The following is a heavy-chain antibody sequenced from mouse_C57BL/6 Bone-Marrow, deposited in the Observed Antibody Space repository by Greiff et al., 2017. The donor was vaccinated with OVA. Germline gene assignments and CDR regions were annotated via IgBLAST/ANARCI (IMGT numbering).Heavy chain of an antibody. J-gene: IGHJ4*01. D-gene: IGHD2-10*02. CDR3: AKRGYDYDAMDY. Sequence: QVQLQQSGAELVRPGTSVKVSCKASGYAFTNYLIEWVKQRPGQGLEWIGVINPGSGGTNYNEKFKGKATLTADKSSSTAYMQLSSLTSEDSAVYFCAKRGYDYDAMDYWGQGTSVTVSS. CDR2: INPGSGGT. CDR1: GYAFTNYL. V-gene: IGHV1-54*01.